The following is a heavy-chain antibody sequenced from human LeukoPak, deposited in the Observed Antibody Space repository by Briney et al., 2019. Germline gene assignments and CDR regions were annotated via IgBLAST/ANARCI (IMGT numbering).Heavy chain of an antibody. CDR1: GFTFSSYA. CDR3: VKDSRVRSSGWYGDY. Sequence: GGSLGLSCAASGFTFSSYAMHWVRQAPGKGLEWVAVISYDGSNKYYADSVKGRFTVSRDNSKNALSLQMKSLRAEDTAVYYCVKDSRVRSSGWYGDYWGQGTLVTVSS. V-gene: IGHV3-30-3*01. CDR2: ISYDGSNK. J-gene: IGHJ4*02. D-gene: IGHD6-19*01.